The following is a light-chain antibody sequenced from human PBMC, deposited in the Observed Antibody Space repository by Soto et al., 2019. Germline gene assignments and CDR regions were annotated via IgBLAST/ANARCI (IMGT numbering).Light chain of an antibody. Sequence: EIVLTQSPATLSLSPGQRANLSCRASQSVTSYLAWYQQKNGKAPRLLIYDASNRATGIPARFSGSGYGTDFNLTISSLEPEDFAVYYCQQHISWPLTFGGGTKVDI. V-gene: IGKV3-11*01. J-gene: IGKJ4*01. CDR1: QSVTSY. CDR2: DAS. CDR3: QQHISWPLT.